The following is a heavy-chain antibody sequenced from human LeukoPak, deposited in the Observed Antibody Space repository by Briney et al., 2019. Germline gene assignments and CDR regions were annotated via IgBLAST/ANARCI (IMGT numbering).Heavy chain of an antibody. V-gene: IGHV4-61*02. D-gene: IGHD3-22*01. J-gene: IGHJ1*01. CDR2: IYTSGST. CDR3: AREEYYYDSSGYYSGWYFQH. CDR1: GGSISSGSYY. Sequence: SETLSLTCTVSGGSISSGSYYWSWIRQPAGKGLEWIGRIYTSGSTNYNPSLKSRVTISVDTSKNQFSLKLSSVTAADTAVYYCAREEYYYDSSGYYSGWYFQHWGQGTLVTVSS.